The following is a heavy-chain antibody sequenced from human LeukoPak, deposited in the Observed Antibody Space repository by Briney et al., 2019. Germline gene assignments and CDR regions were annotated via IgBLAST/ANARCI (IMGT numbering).Heavy chain of an antibody. D-gene: IGHD6-13*01. J-gene: IGHJ4*02. CDR1: GGSISSGGYY. V-gene: IGHV4-31*03. CDR2: IYYSGNT. Sequence: SETLSLTCTVSGGSISSGGYYWSWIRQHPGKGLEWIGYIYYSGNTYYNPSLKSRVTISVDTSKNQFSLKLSSVTAADTAVYYCARGKRGYSSSWYDYWGQGTLVTVSS. CDR3: ARGKRGYSSSWYDY.